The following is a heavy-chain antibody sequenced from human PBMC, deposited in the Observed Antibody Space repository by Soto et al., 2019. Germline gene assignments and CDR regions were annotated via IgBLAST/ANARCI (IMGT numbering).Heavy chain of an antibody. J-gene: IGHJ4*02. D-gene: IGHD2-2*01. V-gene: IGHV3-23*01. CDR1: GFTFSSYV. CDR3: AKDRQYPRDYFHY. Sequence: GGSLRLSCAASGFTFSSYVMSWVRQAPGKGLEWVSAISGSGGSTSYADSVKGRFTISRDISGNTVFLQMDSLRAEDTAVYYCAKDRQYPRDYFHYWGQGTLVTVSS. CDR2: ISGSGGST.